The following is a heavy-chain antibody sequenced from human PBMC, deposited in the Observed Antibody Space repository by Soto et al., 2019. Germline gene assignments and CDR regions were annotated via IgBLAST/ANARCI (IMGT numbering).Heavy chain of an antibody. CDR1: GGSISSGGYS. V-gene: IGHV4-30-2*01. Sequence: SETLSLTCAVSGGSISSGGYSWSWIRQPPGKGLEWIGYIYHSGSTYYNPSLKSRVTISVDRSKNQFSLKLSSVTAADTAVYYCARSEGYSSRWYPFDYWGQGALVTVSS. J-gene: IGHJ4*02. CDR3: ARSEGYSSRWYPFDY. D-gene: IGHD6-13*01. CDR2: IYHSGST.